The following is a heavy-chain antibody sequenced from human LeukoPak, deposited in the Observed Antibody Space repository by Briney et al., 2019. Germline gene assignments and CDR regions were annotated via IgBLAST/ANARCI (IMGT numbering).Heavy chain of an antibody. D-gene: IGHD6-13*01. CDR3: ASSGGGIAAPSDY. Sequence: PGGSLRLSCAASGFTFSSYAMSWVRQAPGKGLEWVSAISGSGGSTYHADSVKGRFTISRDNSKNTLYLQMNSLRAEDTAVYYCASSGGGIAAPSDYWGQGTLVTVSS. CDR2: ISGSGGST. J-gene: IGHJ4*02. CDR1: GFTFSSYA. V-gene: IGHV3-23*01.